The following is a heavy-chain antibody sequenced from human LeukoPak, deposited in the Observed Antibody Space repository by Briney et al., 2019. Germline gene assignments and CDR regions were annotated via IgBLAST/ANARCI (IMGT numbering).Heavy chain of an antibody. CDR3: ARGLVGPYYYYYMDV. J-gene: IGHJ6*03. Sequence: SETLSLTCTVSGGSISSSSYYWGWIRQPPGKGLEWIGSIYYSGSTYYNPSLKSRVTISVDTSKNQFSLKLSSVTAADTAVYYCARGLVGPYYYYYMDVWGKGTTVTVSS. D-gene: IGHD1-26*01. CDR1: GGSISSSSYY. CDR2: IYYSGST. V-gene: IGHV4-39*07.